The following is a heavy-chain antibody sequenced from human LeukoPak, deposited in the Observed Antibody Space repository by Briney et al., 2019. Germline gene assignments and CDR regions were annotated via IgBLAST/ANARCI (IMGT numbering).Heavy chain of an antibody. V-gene: IGHV4-34*01. CDR2: INHSGST. Sequence: NASETLSLTCAVYGGSFSGYYWSWIRQPPGKGLEWIGEINHSGSTNYNPSLKSRVTISVDTSKNQFSLKLSSVTAADTAVYYCARGGFSGSYYMSFWEYNWFDPWGQGTLVTVSS. CDR3: ARGGFSGSYYMSFWEYNWFDP. CDR1: GGSFSGYY. J-gene: IGHJ5*02. D-gene: IGHD3-10*01.